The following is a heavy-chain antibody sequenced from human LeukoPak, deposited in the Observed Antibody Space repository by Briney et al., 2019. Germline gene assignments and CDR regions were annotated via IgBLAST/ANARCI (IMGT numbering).Heavy chain of an antibody. V-gene: IGHV3-7*01. CDR1: GFTFSTSW. Sequence: GGSLRLSCAASGFTFSTSWMDWVRQAPGKGLEWVANIKQDGSETYYVDSAKSRFTISRDNAKNSLYLQMDSLRVDDTAIYYCAKSLDYWGQGTLVTVSS. J-gene: IGHJ4*02. CDR2: IKQDGSET. CDR3: AKSLDY.